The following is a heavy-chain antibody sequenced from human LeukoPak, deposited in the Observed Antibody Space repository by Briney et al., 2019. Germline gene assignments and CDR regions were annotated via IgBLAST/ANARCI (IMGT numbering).Heavy chain of an antibody. Sequence: SETLSLTCAVSGGSISSNSYYWGWIRQPPGKGLEWIGSIYYSGSTYYNPSLKSRVTMSVDTSKNQFSLKLSSVTAADTAVYYCARGGTVLLWFGEPTSMGNWFDPWGQGTLVTVSS. V-gene: IGHV4-39*07. CDR3: ARGGTVLLWFGEPTSMGNWFDP. D-gene: IGHD3-10*01. J-gene: IGHJ5*02. CDR1: GGSISSNSYY. CDR2: IYYSGST.